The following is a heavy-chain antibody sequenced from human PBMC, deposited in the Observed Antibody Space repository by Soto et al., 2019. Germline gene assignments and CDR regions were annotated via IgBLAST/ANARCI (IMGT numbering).Heavy chain of an antibody. D-gene: IGHD2-8*01. Sequence: GESLKISCAASGFTFSSYAMSWVRQAPGKGLEWVSAISGSGGSTYYADSVKGRFTISRDNSKNTLYLQMNSLRAEDTAVYYCAKSSIVLMVYAYGNYYFDYWGQGTLVTVAA. J-gene: IGHJ4*02. CDR1: GFTFSSYA. CDR3: AKSSIVLMVYAYGNYYFDY. V-gene: IGHV3-23*01. CDR2: ISGSGGST.